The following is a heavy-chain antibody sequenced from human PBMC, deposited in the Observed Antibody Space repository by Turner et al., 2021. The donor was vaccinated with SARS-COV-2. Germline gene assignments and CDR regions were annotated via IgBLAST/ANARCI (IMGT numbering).Heavy chain of an antibody. V-gene: IGHV4-34*01. Sequence: QVQLQQWCAGLLKPSETLSLTCAVYGGSFSDFYWIWIRQPPGKGLEWIGEINHSGSTNYTPSLKIRVTISVDTSKSQFSLKLGSVTAADTAVYYCARGNIRNGDYVGDYYYYGMDVWGQGTTVTVSS. CDR2: INHSGST. J-gene: IGHJ6*02. D-gene: IGHD4-17*01. CDR3: ARGNIRNGDYVGDYYYYGMDV. CDR1: GGSFSDFY.